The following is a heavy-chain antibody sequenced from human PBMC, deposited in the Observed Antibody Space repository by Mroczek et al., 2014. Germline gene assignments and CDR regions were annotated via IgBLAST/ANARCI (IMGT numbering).Heavy chain of an antibody. CDR2: MNPNSGNT. D-gene: IGHD2-8*02. J-gene: IGHJ5*02. CDR3: ARGGEVVYAQLYNWFDP. V-gene: IGHV1-8*01. CDR1: GYTFTSYD. Sequence: QVQLVQSGAEVKKPGASVKVSCKASGYTFTSYDINWVRQATGQGLEWMGWMNPNSGNTGYAQKFQGRVTMTRNTSISTAYMELSSLRSEDTAVYYCARGGEVVYAQLYNWFDPWGQGTLVTVS.